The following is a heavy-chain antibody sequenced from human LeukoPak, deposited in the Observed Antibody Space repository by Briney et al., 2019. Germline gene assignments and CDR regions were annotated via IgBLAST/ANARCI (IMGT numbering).Heavy chain of an antibody. Sequence: GGSLRLSCAASGFTVSSNYMSWVRQAPGKGLEWVSVIYSGGSTYYADSVKGRFTISRDNSKNTLYLQMNSLRAGDTAVYYCARVHMADFWSGYERTGWFDPWGQGTLVTVSS. CDR1: GFTVSSNY. J-gene: IGHJ5*02. V-gene: IGHV3-53*01. CDR3: ARVHMADFWSGYERTGWFDP. CDR2: IYSGGST. D-gene: IGHD3-3*01.